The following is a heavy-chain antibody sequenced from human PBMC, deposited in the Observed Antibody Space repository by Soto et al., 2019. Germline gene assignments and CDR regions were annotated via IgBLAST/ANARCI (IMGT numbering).Heavy chain of an antibody. CDR2: IWYDGSNK. Sequence: QVQLVESGGGVVQPGRSLILSCAASGFTSISYGMHWVRPAPGKWLEWVAVIWYDGSNKYYADSVKGRFTLSRDNSKNTLYLHMNSLRAEDTAVYYCARGRAVAGTLYFQHWGQGTLVTFSS. J-gene: IGHJ1*01. CDR1: GFTSISYG. CDR3: ARGRAVAGTLYFQH. D-gene: IGHD6-19*01. V-gene: IGHV3-33*01.